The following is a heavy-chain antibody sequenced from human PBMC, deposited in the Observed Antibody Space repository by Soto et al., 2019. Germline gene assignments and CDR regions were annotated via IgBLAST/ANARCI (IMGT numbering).Heavy chain of an antibody. Sequence: PSDTLSLTCTVSGGSTSSYYWSWIRQSPGKGLEWIGYMYYSGSTNYNPSLKSRVTISIDTSRNQFSLKLSSVTAADTAVYYCARGTFGVVKAWGKGTLDTGS. V-gene: IGHV4-59*01. D-gene: IGHD2-15*01. CDR2: MYYSGST. CDR3: ARGTFGVVKA. CDR1: GGSTSSYY. J-gene: IGHJ5*02.